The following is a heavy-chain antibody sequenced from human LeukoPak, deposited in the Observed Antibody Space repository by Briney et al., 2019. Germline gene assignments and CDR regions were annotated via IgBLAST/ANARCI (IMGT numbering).Heavy chain of an antibody. CDR3: ASHGYSYGLYYFDY. V-gene: IGHV4-59*01. CDR1: GGSISSYY. CDR2: IYYSGST. D-gene: IGHD5-18*01. Sequence: PSETLSLTCTVSGGSISSYYWSWIRQPPGEGLEWIGYIYYSGSTNYNPSLKSRVTISVDTSKNQFSLKLSSVTAADTAVYYCASHGYSYGLYYFDYWGQGTLVTVSS. J-gene: IGHJ4*02.